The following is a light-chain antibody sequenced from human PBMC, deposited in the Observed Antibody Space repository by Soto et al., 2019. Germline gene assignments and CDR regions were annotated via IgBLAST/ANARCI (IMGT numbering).Light chain of an antibody. Sequence: MLTQSPGKLSLSPCDRATLSCRASQTVRSNSLAWYQQKPGQAPRLLIYDASSRPPGIPDRFSGSGSGTDFTLTISRLEPEDFAVYYCQQSATFGPGTKVDI. CDR3: QQSAT. CDR1: QTVRSNS. CDR2: DAS. V-gene: IGKV3-20*01. J-gene: IGKJ3*01.